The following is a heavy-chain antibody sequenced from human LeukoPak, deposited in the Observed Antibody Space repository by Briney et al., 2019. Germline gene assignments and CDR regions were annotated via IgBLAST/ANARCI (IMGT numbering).Heavy chain of an antibody. D-gene: IGHD6-19*01. CDR1: GFSLSTRGVG. CDR2: IYWNGDK. V-gene: IGHV2-5*01. CDR3: AHPLEEQWLVAFDY. J-gene: IGHJ4*02. Sequence: SGPTLVKPTQTLTLTCTFSGFSLSTRGVGVGWIRQPPGKALEWLALIYWNGDKRLSSSLKSRLTITRDTSKNQVVLTMTNMDPVDTGTYYCAHPLEEQWLVAFDYWGQGTLVTVSS.